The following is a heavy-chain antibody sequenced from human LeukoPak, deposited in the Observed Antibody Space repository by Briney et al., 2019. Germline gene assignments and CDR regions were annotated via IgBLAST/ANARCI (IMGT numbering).Heavy chain of an antibody. V-gene: IGHV4-61*02. Sequence: SETLSLTCTVSGGSISSGSYYWSWIRQPAGKGLEWIGRIYTSGSTNYNPSLKSRVTISVDTSKNQFSLKLFSVTAADTAVYYCARARPVSLSYYIDVWGKGTTVTIPS. D-gene: IGHD2/OR15-2a*01. CDR3: ARARPVSLSYYIDV. CDR1: GGSISSGSYY. J-gene: IGHJ6*03. CDR2: IYTSGST.